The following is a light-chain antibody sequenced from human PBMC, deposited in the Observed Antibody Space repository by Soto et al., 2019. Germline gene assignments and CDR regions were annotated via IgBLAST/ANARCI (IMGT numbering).Light chain of an antibody. CDR2: GNN. Sequence: QSVLTQPPSASGTPGQRVTISCSGSGSSIGTNTVNWYRQLPGTAPKLLIYGNNQRPSGVPDRLSGSKSGTSASLVISGLQSEDEADYYCAAWDGSLNNVLFGGGTKLTVL. V-gene: IGLV1-44*01. CDR3: AAWDGSLNNVL. J-gene: IGLJ2*01. CDR1: GSSIGTNT.